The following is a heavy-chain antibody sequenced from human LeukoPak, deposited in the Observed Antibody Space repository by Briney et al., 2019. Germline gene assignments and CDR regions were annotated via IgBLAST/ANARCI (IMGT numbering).Heavy chain of an antibody. CDR2: ISGGGGTI. Sequence: GGSLRLSCGASGFTFSSYAMSWVRQAPGRGLGWVSAISGGGGTIYYAPSVKGRFTISRDNSINTLYLQVNSLRAEGTAVYYCAKEGYGSSWNADFDYWGQGTLVIVSS. V-gene: IGHV3-23*01. D-gene: IGHD6-13*01. CDR3: AKEGYGSSWNADFDY. J-gene: IGHJ4*02. CDR1: GFTFSSYA.